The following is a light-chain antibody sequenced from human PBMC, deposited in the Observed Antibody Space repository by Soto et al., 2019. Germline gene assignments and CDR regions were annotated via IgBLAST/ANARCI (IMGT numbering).Light chain of an antibody. CDR1: QGVSSN. CDR3: QQYTNWHPWT. Sequence: EIVMTQSPATLAVSPGERATLSCRASQGVSSNLAWYQQKPGQAPRLLIYDVSTRASDIPARFSGSGSGTGFTLTISSLQSEDCAVYYCQQYTNWHPWTFGQGTKVEIK. CDR2: DVS. J-gene: IGKJ1*01. V-gene: IGKV3-15*01.